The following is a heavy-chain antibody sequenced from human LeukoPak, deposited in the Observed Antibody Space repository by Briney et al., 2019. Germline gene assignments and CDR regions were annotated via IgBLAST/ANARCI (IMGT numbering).Heavy chain of an antibody. D-gene: IGHD3-22*01. CDR2: ISGSGDNT. J-gene: IGHJ4*02. V-gene: IGHV3-23*01. CDR1: GFTFSSCA. Sequence: PGGSLRLSCAASGFTFSSCAMSWVRQAPGKGLEWVSGISGSGDNTYYADSVKGRFTIPRDNSKNTLYVQVNSLGTEDTAAYYRAKGSYYDSSGSFYFDYWGQGTLVTVSS. CDR3: AKGSYYDSSGSFYFDY.